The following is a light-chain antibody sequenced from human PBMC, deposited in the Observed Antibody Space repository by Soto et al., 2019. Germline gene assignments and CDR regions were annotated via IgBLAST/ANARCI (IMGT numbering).Light chain of an antibody. J-gene: IGKJ4*01. CDR3: QQYSSSPLT. V-gene: IGKV3-20*01. CDR2: GAS. Sequence: EIVLTQSPGTVSLSPGERATLSCRASQSVTSSYLAWYQQKPGQAPRLLIYGASSRATGIPDRFSGSGSGTDFTLTISRLEPEDFAVYYCQQYSSSPLTFGGGTKVEIK. CDR1: QSVTSSY.